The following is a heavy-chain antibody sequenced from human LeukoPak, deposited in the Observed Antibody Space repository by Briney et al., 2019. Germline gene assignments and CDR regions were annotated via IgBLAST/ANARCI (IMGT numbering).Heavy chain of an antibody. Sequence: SQTLSLTCAVSGGSISSGGYSWSWIRQPPGKGLEWIGYIYHSGSTYYNPSLKSRVTISVDRSKNQFSLKLSSVTAADTAVYYCARGGCSGGSCYSAHAFDIWGQGTMVTVSS. CDR1: GGSISSGGYS. V-gene: IGHV4-30-2*01. J-gene: IGHJ3*02. CDR3: ARGGCSGGSCYSAHAFDI. D-gene: IGHD2-15*01. CDR2: IYHSGST.